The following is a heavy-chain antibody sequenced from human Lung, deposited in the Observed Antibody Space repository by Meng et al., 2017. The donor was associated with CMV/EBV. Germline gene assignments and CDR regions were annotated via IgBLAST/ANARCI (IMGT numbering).Heavy chain of an antibody. J-gene: IGHJ4*02. Sequence: QLPLQESGPGQVQPSETLSLTCSVSGGSISSSSYYWGWIRQSPGKGLEWIGSIYFSGNTYYNPSLKSRVTMSVGTAQNKFSLTLRSVTAADTAVYYCVTETGYNYDNWGQGALVTVSS. CDR3: VTETGYNYDN. D-gene: IGHD5-24*01. CDR2: IYFSGNT. V-gene: IGHV4-39*07. CDR1: GGSISSSSYY.